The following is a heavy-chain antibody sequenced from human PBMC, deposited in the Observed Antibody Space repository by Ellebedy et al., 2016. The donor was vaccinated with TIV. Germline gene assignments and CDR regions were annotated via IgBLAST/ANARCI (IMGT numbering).Heavy chain of an antibody. CDR3: ARDHLIPDSSGYYRRGGHFDY. J-gene: IGHJ4*02. Sequence: SVKVSXXASGGTFSSYAISWVRQAPGQGLEWMGGIIPIFGTANYAQKFQGRVTITADESTSTAYMELSSLRSEDTAVYYCARDHLIPDSSGYYRRGGHFDYWGQGTLVTVSS. CDR2: IIPIFGTA. D-gene: IGHD3-22*01. V-gene: IGHV1-69*13. CDR1: GGTFSSYA.